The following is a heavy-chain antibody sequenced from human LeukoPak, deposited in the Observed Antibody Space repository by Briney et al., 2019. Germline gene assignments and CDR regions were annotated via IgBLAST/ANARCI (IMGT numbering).Heavy chain of an antibody. V-gene: IGHV3-48*03. J-gene: IGHJ4*02. CDR2: ISYSGSTT. CDR3: ARSGSHDY. D-gene: IGHD1-26*01. CDR1: GFTFTNFE. Sequence: GGSLRLSCAASGFTFTNFEMNWVRQAPGKGLEWVSYISYSGSTTSYADSVKGRFTISRDNAKNSLYLQMNSLRADDTAVYYCARSGSHDYWGQGTLVTVSS.